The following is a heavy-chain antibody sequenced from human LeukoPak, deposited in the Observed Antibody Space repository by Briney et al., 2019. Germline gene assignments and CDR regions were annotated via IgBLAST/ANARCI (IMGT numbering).Heavy chain of an antibody. CDR1: GYTFTGYY. J-gene: IGHJ4*02. Sequence: ASVKVSCKASGYTFTGYYMHWVRQAPGQGLEWMGWISPNSGGTKYAQKFQDRVTMTRDTSMTTAYMELSRLRPDDTAVYYCARGGYNGYDISDYWGQGTLVTVSS. CDR2: ISPNSGGT. CDR3: ARGGYNGYDISDY. V-gene: IGHV1-2*02. D-gene: IGHD5-12*01.